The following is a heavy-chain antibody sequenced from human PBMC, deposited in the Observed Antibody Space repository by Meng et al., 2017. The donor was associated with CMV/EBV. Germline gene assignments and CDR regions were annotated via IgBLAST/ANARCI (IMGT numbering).Heavy chain of an antibody. CDR1: GFTFSSYE. CDR3: ARAGYYGSGSYYNGRRFVYYGMDV. D-gene: IGHD3-10*01. Sequence: GGSLRLSCAASGFTFSSYEMNWVRQAPGKGLERVSYISSSGSTIYYADSVKGRFTISRDNAKNSLYLQMNSLRAEDTAVYYCARAGYYGSGSYYNGRRFVYYGMDVWGQGTTVTVSS. J-gene: IGHJ6*02. V-gene: IGHV3-48*03. CDR2: ISSSGSTI.